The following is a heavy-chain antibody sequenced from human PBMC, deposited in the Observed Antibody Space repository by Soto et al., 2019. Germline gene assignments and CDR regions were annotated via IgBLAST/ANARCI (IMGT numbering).Heavy chain of an antibody. V-gene: IGHV4-59*01. D-gene: IGHD3-10*02. CDR2: IYYSGST. J-gene: IGHJ6*03. Sequence: SETLSLTCTVSGGSISSYYWSWIRQPPGKGLEWIGYIYYSGSTNYNPSLKSRVTISVDTSKNQFSLKLSSVTAADTAVYYRARCSGWFGRNYYYYYMDVWGKGTTVTVSS. CDR3: ARCSGWFGRNYYYYYMDV. CDR1: GGSISSYY.